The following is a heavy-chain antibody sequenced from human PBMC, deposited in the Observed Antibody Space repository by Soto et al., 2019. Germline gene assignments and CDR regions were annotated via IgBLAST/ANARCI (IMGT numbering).Heavy chain of an antibody. CDR2: ISGRGNKT. D-gene: IGHD3-3*01. CDR3: AKEVVLQFLEWFPDYSYMEA. Sequence: GGSLRVSCAAPGFPFNSHTMSWVRQAPGKGLESVSAISGRGNKTYFADSVKRRFTISRDNSKDALYLQINSLRAEDTAVYYCAKEVVLQFLEWFPDYSYMEAWGKGTRVTVSS. V-gene: IGHV3-23*01. CDR1: GFPFNSHT. J-gene: IGHJ6*03.